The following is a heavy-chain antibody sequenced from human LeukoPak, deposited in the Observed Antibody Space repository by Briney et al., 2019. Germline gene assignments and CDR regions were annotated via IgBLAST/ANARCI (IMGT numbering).Heavy chain of an antibody. CDR1: GGSISRSDHY. Sequence: SETLSLTCSVSGGSISRSDHYWSWIRQPPGKGLEWIGNIYYNGITYYNPSLKSRVTMSVDTSQNQFSLKLSSVTATDTAVYYCARDLLNEGNHLDYWGQGTLVTVSS. CDR2: IYYNGIT. J-gene: IGHJ4*02. D-gene: IGHD4-23*01. V-gene: IGHV4-30-4*01. CDR3: ARDLLNEGNHLDY.